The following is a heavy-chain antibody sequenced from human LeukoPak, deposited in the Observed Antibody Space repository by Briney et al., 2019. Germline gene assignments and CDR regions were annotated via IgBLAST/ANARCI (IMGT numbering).Heavy chain of an antibody. CDR1: GGSFSGYY. D-gene: IGHD6-13*01. V-gene: IGHV4-34*01. CDR2: INHSGST. J-gene: IGHJ5*02. CDR3: ARGGIAAAGTSDWFDP. Sequence: SETPSLTCAVYGGSFSGYYWSWIRQPPGEGLEWIGEINHSGSTNYNPSLKSRVTISVDTSKNQFSLKLSSVTAADTAVYYCARGGIAAAGTSDWFDPWGQGTLVTVSS.